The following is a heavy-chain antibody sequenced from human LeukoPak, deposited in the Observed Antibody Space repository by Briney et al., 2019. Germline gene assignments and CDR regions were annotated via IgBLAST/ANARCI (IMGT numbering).Heavy chain of an antibody. CDR3: ARVFAIFGVVKAPS. J-gene: IGHJ5*02. D-gene: IGHD3-3*01. CDR1: GFTLTHYN. CDR2: VSSSGAAI. Sequence: GGSLRLSCAASGFTLTHYNMNWVRQAPGKGLEWVSYVSSSGAAIYYADSVKGRFTISRDNAKNSLYLQMNSLRAEDTVVYYCARVFAIFGVVKAPSWGQGTLVTVSS. V-gene: IGHV3-48*01.